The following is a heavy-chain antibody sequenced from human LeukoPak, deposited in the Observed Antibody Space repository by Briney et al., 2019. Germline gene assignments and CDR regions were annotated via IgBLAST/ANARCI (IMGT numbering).Heavy chain of an antibody. CDR1: GFTFSSYG. CDR2: VWYDGSNK. Sequence: GRSLRLSCAASGFTFSSYGIHWVRQAPGKGLERVAVVWYDGSNKYYADSVKGRFTISRDNSKNTLYLQMNSLRAEDTAVYYCARGLGDIVVVDGMDVWGQGTTVTVSS. J-gene: IGHJ6*02. D-gene: IGHD2-2*01. V-gene: IGHV3-33*01. CDR3: ARGLGDIVVVDGMDV.